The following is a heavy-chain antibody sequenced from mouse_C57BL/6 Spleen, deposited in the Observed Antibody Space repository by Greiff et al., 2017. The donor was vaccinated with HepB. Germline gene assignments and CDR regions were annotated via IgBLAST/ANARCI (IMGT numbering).Heavy chain of an antibody. J-gene: IGHJ1*03. CDR2: IHPNSGST. CDR1: GYTFTSYW. Sequence: VQLKQPGAELVKPGASVKLSCKASGYTFTSYWMHWVKQRPGQGLEWIGMIHPNSGSTNYNEKFKSKATLTVDKSSSTAYMQLSSLTSEDSAVYYCARDDGYLSYWYFDVWGTGTTVTVSS. D-gene: IGHD2-3*01. CDR3: ARDDGYLSYWYFDV. V-gene: IGHV1-64*01.